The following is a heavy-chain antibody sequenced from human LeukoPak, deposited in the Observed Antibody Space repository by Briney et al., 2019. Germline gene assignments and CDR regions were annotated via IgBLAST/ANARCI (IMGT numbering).Heavy chain of an antibody. D-gene: IGHD3-3*01. J-gene: IGHJ4*02. CDR3: ATSITIFGELDY. Sequence: GASVKVSCKVSGYTLTELSMHWVRQAPGKGLEWMGGFDPEDGETIYAQKFQGRVTMTEDTSTDTAYMELSSLRSEDTAVYYCATSITIFGELDYWGQGTLVTVSS. CDR2: FDPEDGET. V-gene: IGHV1-24*01. CDR1: GYTLTELS.